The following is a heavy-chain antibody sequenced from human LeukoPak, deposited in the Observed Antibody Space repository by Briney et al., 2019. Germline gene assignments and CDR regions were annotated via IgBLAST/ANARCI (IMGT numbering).Heavy chain of an antibody. Sequence: GGSLRLSCAASGFTVSSNYMSWVRQAPGKGLEWVSVIYSGGSTYYADSVKGRFTISRDNSKNTLYLQMNSLRAEDTAVYYCAGSIRRFYYYYGMDVWGQGTTVTVSS. J-gene: IGHJ6*02. CDR3: AGSIRRFYYYYGMDV. CDR1: GFTVSSNY. CDR2: IYSGGST. V-gene: IGHV3-53*01. D-gene: IGHD3-3*01.